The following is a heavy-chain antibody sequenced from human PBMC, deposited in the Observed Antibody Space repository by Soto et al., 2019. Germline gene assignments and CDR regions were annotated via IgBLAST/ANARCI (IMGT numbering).Heavy chain of an antibody. J-gene: IGHJ5*02. V-gene: IGHV4-31*03. Sequence: SETLSLTCTVSGGSISSGGYYWSWIRQHPGKGLEWIGYIYYSGSTYYNPSLKSRVTISVDTSKNQFSLKLSSVTAADTAVYYCARGFDFWSGYPPAYNWFDPWGQGTLVTVSS. CDR1: GGSISSGGYY. D-gene: IGHD3-3*01. CDR2: IYYSGST. CDR3: ARGFDFWSGYPPAYNWFDP.